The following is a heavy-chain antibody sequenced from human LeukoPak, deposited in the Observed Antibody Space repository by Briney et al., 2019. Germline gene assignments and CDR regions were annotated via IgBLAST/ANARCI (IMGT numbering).Heavy chain of an antibody. CDR2: FDPEDGET. V-gene: IGHV1-24*01. CDR3: ATDGLWFGELGFDP. J-gene: IGHJ5*02. D-gene: IGHD3-10*01. Sequence: ASVKVSCKVSGYTLTELSMHWVRQAPGKGLEWMGGFDPEDGETIYAQKFQGRVTMTEDTSTDTAYMELSSLRSEDTAVYYCATDGLWFGELGFDPWGQETLVTVSS. CDR1: GYTLTELS.